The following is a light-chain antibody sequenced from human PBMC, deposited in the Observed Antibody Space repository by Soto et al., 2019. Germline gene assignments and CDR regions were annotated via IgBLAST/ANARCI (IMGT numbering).Light chain of an antibody. V-gene: IGKV1-5*01. J-gene: IGKJ1*01. CDR2: HAS. CDR3: QQADSYSRT. Sequence: DIQMTQSPSILSASVGDRVTITCRASQRISAWLAWYQQKPGKAPKLLIYHASTLESGVPSRFSGSGSGTEFTLTISSLQPDDFATYCCQQADSYSRTFGQGTKVDIK. CDR1: QRISAW.